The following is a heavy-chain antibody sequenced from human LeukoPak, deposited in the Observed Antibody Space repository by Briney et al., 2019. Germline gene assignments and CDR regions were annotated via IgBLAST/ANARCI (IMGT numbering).Heavy chain of an antibody. J-gene: IGHJ5*02. CDR2: ISYDGSNK. CDR1: GFTFSSYG. V-gene: IGHV3-30*03. CDR3: ARYYYDSSGYYEIDP. Sequence: PGGSLRLSCAASGFTFSSYGMHWVRQAPGKGLEWVAVISYDGSNKYYADSVKGRFTISRDNSKSTLYLQMNSLRAEDTAVYYCARYYYDSSGYYEIDPWGQGTLVTVSS. D-gene: IGHD3-22*01.